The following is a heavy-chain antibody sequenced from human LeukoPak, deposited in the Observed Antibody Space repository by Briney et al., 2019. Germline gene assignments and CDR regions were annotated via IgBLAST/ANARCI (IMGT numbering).Heavy chain of an antibody. V-gene: IGHV3-11*06. Sequence: GGSLRLSCAASGFTFSDYYMSWIRQAPGKGLEWVSYISSNSSYTNYADSVKGRFTISRDNAKNSLYLQMNSLRAEDTAVYYCARVASSEWLSYGMDVWGQGTTVTVSS. J-gene: IGHJ6*02. CDR2: ISSNSSYT. CDR1: GFTFSDYY. CDR3: ARVASSEWLSYGMDV. D-gene: IGHD3-3*01.